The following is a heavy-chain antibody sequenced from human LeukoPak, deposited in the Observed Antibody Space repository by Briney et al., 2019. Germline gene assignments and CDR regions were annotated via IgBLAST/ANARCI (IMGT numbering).Heavy chain of an antibody. J-gene: IGHJ5*02. D-gene: IGHD2-2*01. CDR3: ARALDCSSTSCSPSYNWFDP. CDR1: GGSISSGGYY. V-gene: IGHV4-31*03. CDR2: IYYSGST. Sequence: SQTLSLTCTVSGGSISSGGYYWSWIRQHPGKGLEWIGYIYYSGSTYYNPSLKSRVTISVDTSKNQFSLRLSSVTAADTAVYYCARALDCSSTSCSPSYNWFDPWGQGTLVTVSS.